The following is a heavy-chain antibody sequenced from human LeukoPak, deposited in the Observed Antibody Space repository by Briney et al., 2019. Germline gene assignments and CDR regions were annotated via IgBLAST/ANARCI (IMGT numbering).Heavy chain of an antibody. V-gene: IGHV1-69*04. CDR2: IIPILGIA. CDR1: GGTFSSYA. J-gene: IGHJ4*02. D-gene: IGHD2-15*01. Sequence: GASVKVSCKASGGTFSSYAISWVRQAPGQGLEWMGRIIPILGIANYAQKFQGRVTITADKSTSTAYMELSSLRSEDTAVYYWVAVGGGGGVYWGQGTLVTVSS. CDR3: VAVGGGGGVY.